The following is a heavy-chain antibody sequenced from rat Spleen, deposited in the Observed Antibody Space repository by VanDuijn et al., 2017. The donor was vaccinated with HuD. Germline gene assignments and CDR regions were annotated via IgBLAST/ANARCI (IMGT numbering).Heavy chain of an antibody. V-gene: IGHV5-20*01. CDR3: VRDMSRTIAAKSYWYFDF. CDR1: GFTFSDYG. Sequence: EVQLVESGGGLVQPGRSMKLSCVDSGFTFSDYGMAWVLQAPTKGLEWVASISYDGSSTYYRDSVKGRFTISRDNAKSTLYLQMESLRSEDTATYHCVRDMSRTIAAKSYWYFDFWGPGTSVTVSS. CDR2: ISYDGSST. J-gene: IGHJ1*01. D-gene: IGHD1-2*01.